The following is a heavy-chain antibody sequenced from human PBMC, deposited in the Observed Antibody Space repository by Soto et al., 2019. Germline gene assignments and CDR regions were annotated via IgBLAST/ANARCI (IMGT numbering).Heavy chain of an antibody. V-gene: IGHV4-59*01. CDR1: GGSISSYY. CDR2: IYYTGST. J-gene: IGHJ6*03. D-gene: IGHD4-4*01. CDR3: ARSTTTVTTSYYYYTDV. Sequence: SETLSLTCTVSGGSISSYYWSWIRQPPGKGLECIGYIYYTGSTNYNPSLKSRVTISVDTSKNQFSLKLSSVTAADTAVYYCARSTTTVTTSYYYYTDVWGKGTTVTVSS.